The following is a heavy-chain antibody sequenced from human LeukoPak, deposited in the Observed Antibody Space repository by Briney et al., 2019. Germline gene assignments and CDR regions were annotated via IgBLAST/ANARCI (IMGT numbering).Heavy chain of an antibody. Sequence: SETLSLTCTVSGGSVSSGSYYWSWIRQPPGKGLEWIGEINHSGSTNYNPSLKSRVTISVDTSKNQFSLKLSSVTAADTAVYYCARGYRIAAAGTLDYWGQGTLVTVSS. CDR3: ARGYRIAAAGTLDY. D-gene: IGHD6-13*01. J-gene: IGHJ4*02. CDR2: INHSGST. V-gene: IGHV4-39*07. CDR1: GGSVSSGSYY.